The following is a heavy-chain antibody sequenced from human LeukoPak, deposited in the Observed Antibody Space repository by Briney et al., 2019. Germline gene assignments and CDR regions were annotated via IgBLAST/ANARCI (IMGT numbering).Heavy chain of an antibody. D-gene: IGHD3-10*01. V-gene: IGHV4-38-2*01. Sequence: SETLSLTCSVSGYSISSGFYWGWIRQPPGKGLEWIGNIYHSGNTYYNPSLKSRVTISVDTSKSQFSLKLSSVTAADTAVYYCARQSALYGSGSYSCLVDPRGQGTLVTVSS. J-gene: IGHJ5*02. CDR3: ARQSALYGSGSYSCLVDP. CDR1: GYSISSGFY. CDR2: IYHSGNT.